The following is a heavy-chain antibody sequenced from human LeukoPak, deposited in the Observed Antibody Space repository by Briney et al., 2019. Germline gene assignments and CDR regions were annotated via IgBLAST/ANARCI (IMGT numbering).Heavy chain of an antibody. V-gene: IGHV3-30*18. CDR2: ISYDGSNK. CDR3: AKGCPGGVGVDY. D-gene: IGHD2-15*01. J-gene: IGHJ4*02. CDR1: GFAFSSYG. Sequence: GRSLRLSCAASGFAFSSYGMHWVRQAPGKGLEWVAVISYDGSNKYYADSVKGQFTISRDNSKNTLYLQMNSLRAEDTAVYYCAKGCPGGVGVDYWGQGTLVTVSS.